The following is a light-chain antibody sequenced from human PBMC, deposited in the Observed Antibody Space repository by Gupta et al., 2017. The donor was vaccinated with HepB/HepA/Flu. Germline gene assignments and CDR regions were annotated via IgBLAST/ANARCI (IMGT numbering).Light chain of an antibody. V-gene: IGLV1-44*01. J-gene: IGLJ3*02. CDR1: SSHIGGNG. CDR2: TSN. CDR3: GTWDESRTGWV. Sequence: QSLLPPPPSVSGTPGPRVTISCSGSSSHIGGNGVNWYQRVAGTAPKLLIYTSNKRHSGGPDRFSGSRSGTAASLAISGLQAEDEADYYCGTWDESRTGWVFGGGTKRTVL.